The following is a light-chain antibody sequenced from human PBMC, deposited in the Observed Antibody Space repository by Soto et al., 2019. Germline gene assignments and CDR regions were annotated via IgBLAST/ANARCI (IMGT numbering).Light chain of an antibody. CDR1: QSVSSN. CDR2: GAS. J-gene: IGKJ4*01. Sequence: EIVMTQSPATLSVSPGERATLSCRASQSVSSNLAWYQQKPGQAPRLLIYGASTRVAGFPARFSGSVSGPEFTLTISSLQSEDFAGYYCQQYNNWPPLTFGGGPKVEIK. CDR3: QQYNNWPPLT. V-gene: IGKV3-15*01.